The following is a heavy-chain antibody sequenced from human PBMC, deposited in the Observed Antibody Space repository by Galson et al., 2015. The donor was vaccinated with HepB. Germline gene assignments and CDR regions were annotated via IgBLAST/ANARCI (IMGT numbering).Heavy chain of an antibody. V-gene: IGHV3-23*01. CDR2: ISGSGANT. CDR3: AKDDSIGWGLHFDF. CDR1: GFTFSSYD. D-gene: IGHD6-25*01. Sequence: SLRLSCAASGFTFSSYDMNWVRQAPGKGLEWVSAISGSGANTYYADSVKGRFTISRDNSKNTLYLQMNSLRVEDTAVYYCAKDDSIGWGLHFDFWGQGTLVTVSS. J-gene: IGHJ4*02.